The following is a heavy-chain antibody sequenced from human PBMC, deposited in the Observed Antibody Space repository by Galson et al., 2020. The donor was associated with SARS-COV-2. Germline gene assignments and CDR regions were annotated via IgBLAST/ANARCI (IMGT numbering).Heavy chain of an antibody. Sequence: SETLSLTCAVSGGSFSGYYWSWIRQSPGKGLEWIGEINHSGSTNYNPSLKSRVTISVDTSKNQFSLKLSSVTAADTAVYYCAREPTYGYSSGWYKVEDYWGQGTLVTVSS. CDR2: INHSGST. D-gene: IGHD6-19*01. J-gene: IGHJ4*02. CDR1: GGSFSGYY. CDR3: AREPTYGYSSGWYKVEDY. V-gene: IGHV4-34*01.